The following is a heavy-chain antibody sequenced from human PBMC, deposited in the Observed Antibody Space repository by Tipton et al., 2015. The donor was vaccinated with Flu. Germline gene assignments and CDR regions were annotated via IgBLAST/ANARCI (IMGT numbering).Heavy chain of an antibody. Sequence: SLRLSCVASEFTSRFIFSDYNMNWIRQGPGEGLEWISYISSSADSIYYADSVKGRFTVSRDNSKNSLYLQMSSLRVEDTAVYFCAISAYHAFEIWGQGTMVAVSS. CDR3: AISAYHAFEI. D-gene: IGHD2/OR15-2a*01. CDR1: EFTSRFIFSDYN. V-gene: IGHV3-11*01. CDR2: ISSSADSI. J-gene: IGHJ3*02.